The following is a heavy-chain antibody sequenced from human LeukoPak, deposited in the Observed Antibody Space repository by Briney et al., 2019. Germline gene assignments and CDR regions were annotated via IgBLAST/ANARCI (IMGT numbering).Heavy chain of an antibody. CDR2: ISSSGSTI. CDR1: GFTFSSYE. CDR3: ARQLGEIEYYYYYMDV. Sequence: PGGSLRLSCAASGFTFSSYEMNWVRQAPGKGLEWASYISSSGSTIYYADSVKGRFTISRDNAKNSLYLQMNSLRAEDTAVYYCARQLGEIEYYYYYMDVWGKGTTVTVSS. J-gene: IGHJ6*03. D-gene: IGHD1-1*01. V-gene: IGHV3-48*03.